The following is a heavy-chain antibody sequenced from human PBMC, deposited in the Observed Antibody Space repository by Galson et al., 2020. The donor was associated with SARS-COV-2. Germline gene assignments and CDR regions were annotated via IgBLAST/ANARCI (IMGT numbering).Heavy chain of an antibody. V-gene: IGHV6-1*01. CDR2: TYYRSKWFH. J-gene: IGHJ5*02. Sequence: QTPSHTPIVSGDSVSSNSAAWNRTRQSPSRGLVWLGRTYYRSKWFHNYTVTAESRITINPDTSKNQFSLQLNSVTPADTAIYYCARETVIHSAFAWLDRWGHGTLVAVSS. CDR3: ARETVIHSAFAWLDR. CDR1: GDSVSSNSAA. D-gene: IGHD2-21*01.